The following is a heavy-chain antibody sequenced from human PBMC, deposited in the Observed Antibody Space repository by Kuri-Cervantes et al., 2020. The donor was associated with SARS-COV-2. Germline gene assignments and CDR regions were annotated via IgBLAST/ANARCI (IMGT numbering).Heavy chain of an antibody. CDR2: ISYSGST. CDR3: AGIQTAYSGYDGYYYNYMDV. CDR1: GDTISTDTYY. J-gene: IGHJ6*03. D-gene: IGHD5-12*01. V-gene: IGHV4-39*01. Sequence: SETLSLTCSVSGDTISTDTYYWGWIRQPPGQGLEWIGSISYSGSTYYNPSLKSRVTISVDTAKNQFSLKLSSVTATDTAVYYCAGIQTAYSGYDGYYYNYMDVWGKGTTVTVSS.